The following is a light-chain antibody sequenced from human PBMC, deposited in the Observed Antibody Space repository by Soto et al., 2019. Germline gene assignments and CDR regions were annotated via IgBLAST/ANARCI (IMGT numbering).Light chain of an antibody. Sequence: DVEMGKSLSTLSASVGDRVTITCRASQSVSRWLAWYQQKPGKAPKLLIYKASTLESGVPSRFSGSGSGTEFTLAISSLQPDDSATYYCQQYNDNWTFGQGTKVDIK. J-gene: IGKJ1*01. CDR3: QQYNDNWT. V-gene: IGKV1-5*03. CDR2: KAS. CDR1: QSVSRW.